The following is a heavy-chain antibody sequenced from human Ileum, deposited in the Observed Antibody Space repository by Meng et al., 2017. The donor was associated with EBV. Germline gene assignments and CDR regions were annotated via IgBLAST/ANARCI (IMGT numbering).Heavy chain of an antibody. CDR2: IYYSGSP. D-gene: IGHD5-24*01. Sequence: QVQLQESGPGLVKPSGTLSLICVVFDGSISSSNWWSWVRQPPGKGLEWIGQIYYSGSPSYNPSLKSRVTMSVDKSKNQASLNLNSVTAADTALYYCARHSGYNQGYWGQGTLVTVSS. CDR1: DGSISSSNW. CDR3: ARHSGYNQGY. V-gene: IGHV4-4*02. J-gene: IGHJ4*02.